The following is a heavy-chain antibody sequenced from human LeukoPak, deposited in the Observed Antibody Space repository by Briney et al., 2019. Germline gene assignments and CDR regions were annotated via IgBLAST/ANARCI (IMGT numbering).Heavy chain of an antibody. CDR3: ARDRRYCSGGSCYSPEYYYGMDV. CDR1: GGSISSYY. D-gene: IGHD2-15*01. Sequence: SETLSLTCTVSGGSISSYYWSWIRQPPGKGLEWIGYIYYSGSTNYNPSLKSRVTISVGTSKNQFSLKLSSVTAADTAVYYCARDRRYCSGGSCYSPEYYYGMDVWGQGTTVTVSS. J-gene: IGHJ6*02. CDR2: IYYSGST. V-gene: IGHV4-59*01.